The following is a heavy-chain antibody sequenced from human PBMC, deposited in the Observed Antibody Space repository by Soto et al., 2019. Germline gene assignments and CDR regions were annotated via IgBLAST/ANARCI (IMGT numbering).Heavy chain of an antibody. D-gene: IGHD6-25*01. V-gene: IGHV4-59*01. CDR1: GVSISSYF. CDR3: ARIGGYHGPLDY. CDR2: TYHRGST. J-gene: IGHJ4*02. Sequence: SETLSLTCSVSGVSISSYFWSWIRQAPGRGLEWIGYTYHRGSTNYSPSLKSRVAISLDTSENQFSLKVNSVTAADTAVYYCARIGGYHGPLDYWGQGTPVTVAS.